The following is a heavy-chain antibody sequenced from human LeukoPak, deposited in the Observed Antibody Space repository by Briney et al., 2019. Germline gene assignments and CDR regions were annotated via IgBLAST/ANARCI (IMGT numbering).Heavy chain of an antibody. J-gene: IGHJ6*04. CDR1: GFTFSSYA. D-gene: IGHD3-10*02. V-gene: IGHV3-48*03. CDR3: AELGITMIGGV. CDR2: ISSSGSTI. Sequence: GGSLRLSCAASGFTFSSYAMSWVRQAPGKGLEWVTAISSSGSTIYYADSVKGRFTISRDNAKNSLYLQMNSLRAEDTAVYYCAELGITMIGGVWGKGTTVTISS.